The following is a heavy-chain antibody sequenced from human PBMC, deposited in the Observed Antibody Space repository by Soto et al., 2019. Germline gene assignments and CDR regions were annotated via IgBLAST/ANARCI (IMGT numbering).Heavy chain of an antibody. CDR1: GFGFHTHW. CDR2: INSDGDTS. D-gene: IGHD3-10*01. CDR3: TRDLVDYYGSGNYYPRFDP. Sequence: PGGSLRLSCVASGFGFHTHWMHWVRQVPGKGLVWVGRINSDGDTSPEADSVKGRFSISRDNTKTTRFMQMNGMRDDDTAVYYCTRDLVDYYGSGNYYPRFDPRGQGALVTVSS. J-gene: IGHJ5*02. V-gene: IGHV3-74*01.